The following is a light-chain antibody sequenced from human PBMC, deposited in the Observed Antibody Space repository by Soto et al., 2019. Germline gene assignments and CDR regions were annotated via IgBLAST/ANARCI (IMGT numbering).Light chain of an antibody. CDR1: QDISSW. V-gene: IGKV1D-12*01. Sequence: DIQMTQSPSSVSASVGDTVTITCRASQDISSWLAWYQQKPGKASKLLIYSASSLHTGVPLRFRGSGSGTGFTLTISSLQPEDFATYYCQQANSFPYTFGQGTKLEIK. CDR2: SAS. CDR3: QQANSFPYT. J-gene: IGKJ2*01.